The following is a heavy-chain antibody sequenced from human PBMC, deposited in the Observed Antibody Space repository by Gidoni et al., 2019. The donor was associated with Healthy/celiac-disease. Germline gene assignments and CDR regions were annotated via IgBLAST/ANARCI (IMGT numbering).Heavy chain of an antibody. CDR3: ATPDPNPIYYDILTGPSYGMDV. Sequence: QVQLVQSGAEVKKPGASVKVSCKVSGYTLTELSMHWVRQAPGKGREWMGGLYPEDGETIYAQKFQGRVTMTEDTSTDTAYMELSSLRSEDTAVYYCATPDPNPIYYDILTGPSYGMDVWGQGTTVTVSS. CDR2: LYPEDGET. CDR1: GYTLTELS. D-gene: IGHD3-9*01. J-gene: IGHJ6*02. V-gene: IGHV1-24*01.